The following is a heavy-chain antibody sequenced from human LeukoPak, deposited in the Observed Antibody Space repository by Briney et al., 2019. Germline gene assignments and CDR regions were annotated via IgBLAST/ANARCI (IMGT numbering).Heavy chain of an antibody. V-gene: IGHV3-23*01. Sequence: GRPLRLSCAASGFTFSSYAMSWVRQAPGKGLEWVSAISGSGSSTYYADSVKGRFTISRDNSKNTLYLQMSSLRAEDTAVYSCAKDLSNPYKYYGMDVWGQGTTVTVSS. CDR1: GFTFSSYA. CDR3: AKDLSNPYKYYGMDV. J-gene: IGHJ6*02. D-gene: IGHD4-4*01. CDR2: ISGSGSST.